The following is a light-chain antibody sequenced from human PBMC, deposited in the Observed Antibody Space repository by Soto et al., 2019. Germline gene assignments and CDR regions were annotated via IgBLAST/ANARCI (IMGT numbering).Light chain of an antibody. CDR2: DVS. CDR3: SSYTSSSTPLYV. CDR1: SSDVGGYNY. Sequence: QSALTQPASVSGSPGQSITISCTGTSSDVGGYNYVSWYQQHPGKAPKVMIYDVSNRPSGVSNRFSGSKSGNTASLTISGLQAEDDADYYCSSYTSSSTPLYVFGPGTKVTVL. J-gene: IGLJ1*01. V-gene: IGLV2-14*01.